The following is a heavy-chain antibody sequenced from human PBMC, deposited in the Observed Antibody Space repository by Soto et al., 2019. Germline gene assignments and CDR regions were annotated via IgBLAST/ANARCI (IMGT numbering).Heavy chain of an antibody. CDR3: ARDEYSSSSPSGWFDP. CDR2: IYYSGST. V-gene: IGHV4-31*03. CDR1: GGSISSGGYY. Sequence: PSETLSLTCTVSGGSISSGGYYWSWIRQHPGKGLEWIGYIYYSGSTYYNPSLKSRVTISVDTSKNQFSLKLISVTAADTAVYYCARDEYSSSSPSGWFDPWGQGTLVTVSS. D-gene: IGHD6-6*01. J-gene: IGHJ5*02.